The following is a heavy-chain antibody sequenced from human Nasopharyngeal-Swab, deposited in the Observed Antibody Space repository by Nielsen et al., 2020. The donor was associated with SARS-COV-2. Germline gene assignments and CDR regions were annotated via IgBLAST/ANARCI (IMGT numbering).Heavy chain of an antibody. CDR3: ARGGMSGSYYGVDY. CDR2: IIPILGIA. Sequence: SVKVSCKASGGTFSSYTINWVRQAPGQGLEWMGRIIPILGIANYAQRFQGRVTITADKSTSTAYMELSSLRSEDTAVYYCARGGMSGSYYGVDYWGQGTLVTVSS. V-gene: IGHV1-69*02. CDR1: GGTFSSYT. J-gene: IGHJ4*02. D-gene: IGHD1-26*01.